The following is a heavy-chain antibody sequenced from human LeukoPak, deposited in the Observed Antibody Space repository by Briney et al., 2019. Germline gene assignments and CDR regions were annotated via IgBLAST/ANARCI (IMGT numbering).Heavy chain of an antibody. Sequence: ASVKVSCKASGYTFTSYGISWVRQAPGQGLEWMGWISAYNGNTNYAQKLQGRVTMTTDTSTSTAYMELRSLRSDDTAVYYCAREIRYYDSSGFYCTFDYWGQGTLVTVSS. CDR1: GYTFTSYG. J-gene: IGHJ4*02. V-gene: IGHV1-18*01. CDR2: ISAYNGNT. D-gene: IGHD3-22*01. CDR3: AREIRYYDSSGFYCTFDY.